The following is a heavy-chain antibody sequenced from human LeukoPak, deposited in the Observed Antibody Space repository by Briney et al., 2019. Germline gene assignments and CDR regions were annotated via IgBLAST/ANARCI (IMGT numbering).Heavy chain of an antibody. Sequence: GGSLRLSCAASGFTFSSSGMHWVRQAPGKGLEWVAVISYDGSNKYYADSVKGRFTISRDNSKNTLYLQMDSLRGEDTAVYYCAKKAGDYAYNFDYWGQGTLVTVSS. CDR1: GFTFSSSG. J-gene: IGHJ4*02. D-gene: IGHD4-17*01. CDR3: AKKAGDYAYNFDY. CDR2: ISYDGSNK. V-gene: IGHV3-30*18.